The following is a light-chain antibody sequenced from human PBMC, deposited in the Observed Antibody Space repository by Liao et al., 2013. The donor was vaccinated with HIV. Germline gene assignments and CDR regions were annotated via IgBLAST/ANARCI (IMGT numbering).Light chain of an antibody. J-gene: IGLJ1*01. Sequence: SYELAQPPSVSVAPGKAARIPCGGNNIGSKSVHWYQQKPGQAPVLVIYYDRDRPSGIPERFSGSNSGNTATLTISGVEAGDEADYYCQVWDATSDETVFGTGTKVTVL. V-gene: IGLV3-21*04. CDR2: YDR. CDR3: QVWDATSDETV. CDR1: NIGSKS.